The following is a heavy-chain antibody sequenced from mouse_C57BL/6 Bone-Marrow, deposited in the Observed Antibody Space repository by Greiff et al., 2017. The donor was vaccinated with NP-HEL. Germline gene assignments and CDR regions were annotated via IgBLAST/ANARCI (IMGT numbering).Heavy chain of an antibody. D-gene: IGHD1-1*01. V-gene: IGHV5-16*01. Sequence: EVHLVESEGGLVQPGSSMKLSCTASGFTFSDYYMAWVRQVPEKGLEWVANINYDGSSTYYLDSLKSRFIISRDNAKNILYLQMSSLKSEDTATYYCARVYGSSYVRDWYFDVWGTGTTVTVSS. CDR2: INYDGSST. CDR1: GFTFSDYY. CDR3: ARVYGSSYVRDWYFDV. J-gene: IGHJ1*03.